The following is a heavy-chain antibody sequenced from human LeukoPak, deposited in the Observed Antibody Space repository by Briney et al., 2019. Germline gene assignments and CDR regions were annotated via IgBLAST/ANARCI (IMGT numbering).Heavy chain of an antibody. Sequence: SETLSLTCTVSGGSISSYYWSWIRQPPGKGLEWIGCIYSSGSTNYNPSLKSRVTMSVDTSKNQFSLRLTSVTATDTAVYYCARDGVEKIPAASYYFDYWGQGTLVTVSS. CDR3: ARDGVEKIPAASYYFDY. J-gene: IGHJ4*02. D-gene: IGHD2-2*01. V-gene: IGHV4-59*12. CDR1: GGSISSYY. CDR2: IYSSGST.